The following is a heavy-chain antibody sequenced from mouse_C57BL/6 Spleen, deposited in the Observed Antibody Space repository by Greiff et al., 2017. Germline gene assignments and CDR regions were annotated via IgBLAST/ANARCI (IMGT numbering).Heavy chain of an antibody. J-gene: IGHJ2*01. CDR2: LSSGGSYT. V-gene: IGHV5-6*01. CDR1: GFTFSSYG. Sequence: EVKLQESGGDLVKPGGSLKLSCAASGFTFSSYGMSWVRQTPDKRLEWVATLSSGGSYTYYPDSVKGRFTISRDNAKNTLYLQMSSLKFEDTAMYYCARQDYGSPYFDYWGQGTTLTVSS. CDR3: ARQDYGSPYFDY. D-gene: IGHD1-1*01.